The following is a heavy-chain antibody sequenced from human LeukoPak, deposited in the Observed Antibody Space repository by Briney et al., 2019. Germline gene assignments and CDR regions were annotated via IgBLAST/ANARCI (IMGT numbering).Heavy chain of an antibody. Sequence: GGSLRLSCAASGFTFSDYYMNWIRQAPGKGLEWVSYISSSGSITKYAVSVKGRFTMSRDNAKNSLFLQMNSLRAEDTAVYYCARESIFGVVDYMDVWGKGTTVTVSS. J-gene: IGHJ6*03. V-gene: IGHV3-11*01. CDR2: ISSSGSIT. CDR1: GFTFSDYY. D-gene: IGHD3-3*02. CDR3: ARESIFGVVDYMDV.